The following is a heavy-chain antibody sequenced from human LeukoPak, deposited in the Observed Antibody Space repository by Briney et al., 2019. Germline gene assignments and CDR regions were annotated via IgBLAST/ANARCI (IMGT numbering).Heavy chain of an antibody. CDR2: IGHDGADK. V-gene: IGHV3-30*04. CDR3: ARSMVTIPIPGGY. CDR1: GFTFSHYA. J-gene: IGHJ4*02. Sequence: GGSLRLSCAASGFTFSHYALHWVRQAPGKGLEWVALIGHDGADKYYADSVKGRFTISRDNAKNTLYLQMNSLRAEDTAVYYCARSMVTIPIPGGYWGQGTLVTVSS. D-gene: IGHD5-24*01.